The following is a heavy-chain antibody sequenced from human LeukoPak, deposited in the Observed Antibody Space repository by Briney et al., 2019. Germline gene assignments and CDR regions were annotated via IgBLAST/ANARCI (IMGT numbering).Heavy chain of an antibody. Sequence: PSETLSLTCTVSGGAISSSSYYWGWIRQPPGKGLEWIGSIYYSGSTYYNPSLKSRVTISVDTSKNQFSLKLSSVTAADTAVYYCARQNPYYDYVWGSYLPDYWGQGTLVTVSS. CDR3: ARQNPYYDYVWGSYLPDY. D-gene: IGHD3-16*01. J-gene: IGHJ4*02. CDR2: IYYSGST. V-gene: IGHV4-39*01. CDR1: GGAISSSSYY.